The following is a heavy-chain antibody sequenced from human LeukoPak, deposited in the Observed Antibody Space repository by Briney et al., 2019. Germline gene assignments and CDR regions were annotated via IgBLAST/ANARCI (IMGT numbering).Heavy chain of an antibody. CDR2: IYYSGST. V-gene: IGHV4-39*01. CDR1: GGSISSSNYY. J-gene: IGHJ4*02. CDR3: ARHSQWLLPYY. D-gene: IGHD3-22*01. Sequence: SETLSVTCTVSGGSISSSNYYWGWIRQPPGKGLEWIASIYYSGSTYYNPSLKSRVTISVDTSKNQFSLKVSSVTAADTAVYYCARHSQWLLPYYWGQGTLVTVSS.